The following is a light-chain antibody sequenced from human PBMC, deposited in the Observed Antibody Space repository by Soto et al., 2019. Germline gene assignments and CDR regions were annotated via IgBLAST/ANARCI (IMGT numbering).Light chain of an antibody. V-gene: IGLV2-14*03. J-gene: IGLJ1*01. CDR2: DVS. Sequence: QSALTQPASVSGSPGQSITISCTGTSSDVGGYNYVSWYQQHPGKAHKLMLYDVSNRPSGVSNRFSGSKSGNSASLTISGLQAEDEADYYCSSYASSSTYVFGTGTKVTVL. CDR3: SSYASSSTYV. CDR1: SSDVGGYNY.